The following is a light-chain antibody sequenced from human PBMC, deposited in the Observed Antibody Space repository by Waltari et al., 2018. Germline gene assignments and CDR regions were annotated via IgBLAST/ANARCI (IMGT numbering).Light chain of an antibody. CDR3: SSYTSSSTPV. CDR1: SSDVGGYNY. CDR2: DVS. V-gene: IGLV2-14*03. Sequence: QSALTQPASVSGSPGQSITISRPGTSSDVGGYNYVSWYQQHPGKAPKLMIYDVSNRPSGVSNRFSGSKSGNTASLTISGLQAEDDADYYCSSYTSSSTPVFGGGTKLTVL. J-gene: IGLJ2*01.